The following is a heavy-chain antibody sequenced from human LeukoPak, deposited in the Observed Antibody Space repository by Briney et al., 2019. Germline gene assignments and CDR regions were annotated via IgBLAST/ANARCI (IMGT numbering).Heavy chain of an antibody. D-gene: IGHD3-22*01. CDR2: ISGSGGST. V-gene: IGHV3-23*01. CDR3: ASYDSSGYYHYFDY. Sequence: GGSLRLSCAASGFTFRSYAMSWVRQAPGKGLEWVSAISGSGGSTYYADSVKGRFTISRGNSKNTLYLQMNSLRAEDTAVYYCASYDSSGYYHYFDYWGQGTLVTVPS. CDR1: GFTFRSYA. J-gene: IGHJ4*02.